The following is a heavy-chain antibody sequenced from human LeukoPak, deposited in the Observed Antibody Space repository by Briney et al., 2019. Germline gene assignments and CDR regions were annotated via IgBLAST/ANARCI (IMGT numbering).Heavy chain of an antibody. D-gene: IGHD3-22*01. CDR2: INHSGST. V-gene: IGHV4-34*01. Sequence: SETLSLTCAVCGGSFSGYYWSWIRQPPGKGLEWIGEINHSGSTNYNPSLKSRVTISVDTSKNQFSLKLSSVTAADTAVYYCARGRSYYYDSSGYSDYWGQGTLVTVSS. J-gene: IGHJ4*02. CDR1: GGSFSGYY. CDR3: ARGRSYYYDSSGYSDY.